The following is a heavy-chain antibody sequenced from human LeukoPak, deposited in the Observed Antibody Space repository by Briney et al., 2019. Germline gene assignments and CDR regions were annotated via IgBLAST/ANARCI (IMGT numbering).Heavy chain of an antibody. CDR2: INPNSGGT. Sequence: ASEKVSCKASGYTFTGYYMHWVRQAPGQGLEWMGWINPNSGGTNYAQKFQGRVTMTRDTSISTAYMELSRLRSDDTAVYYCARDYYDSSGYHDYWGQGTLVTVSS. CDR1: GYTFTGYY. CDR3: ARDYYDSSGYHDY. D-gene: IGHD3-22*01. V-gene: IGHV1-2*02. J-gene: IGHJ4*02.